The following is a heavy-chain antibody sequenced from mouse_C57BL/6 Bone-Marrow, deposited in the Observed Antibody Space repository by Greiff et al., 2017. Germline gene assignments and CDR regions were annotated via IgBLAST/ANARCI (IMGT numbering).Heavy chain of an antibody. CDR1: GFTFSSYA. CDR3: AREGDYVAWFAY. CDR2: ISDGGSYT. D-gene: IGHD2-4*01. Sequence: EVQGVEPGRGLVKPGGSLKLSCAASGFTFSSYAMSWVRQTPEKRLEWVATISDGGSYTYYPDNVKGRFTISRDNAKNNLYLQMSHLKSEDTAMYYCAREGDYVAWFAYWGQGTLVTVSA. J-gene: IGHJ3*01. V-gene: IGHV5-4*01.